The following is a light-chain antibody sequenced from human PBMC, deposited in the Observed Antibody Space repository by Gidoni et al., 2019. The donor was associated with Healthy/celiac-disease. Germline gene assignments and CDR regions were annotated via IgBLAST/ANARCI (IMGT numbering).Light chain of an antibody. CDR2: QNS. J-gene: IGLJ2*01. CDR3: QAWDSSTAWVV. CDR1: KLGDKY. V-gene: IGLV3-1*01. Sequence: SYELTQPTSVSVSPGQTASITCSGDKLGDKYACWYQQKPGQSPVLVIYQNSKRPSGIPERFSGSNSGNTATLTISGTQAMDEADYYCQAWDSSTAWVVFGGGTKLTVL.